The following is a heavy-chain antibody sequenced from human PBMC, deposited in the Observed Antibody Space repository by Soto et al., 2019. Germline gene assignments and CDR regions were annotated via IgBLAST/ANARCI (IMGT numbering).Heavy chain of an antibody. CDR3: TTPNMTQAN. CDR2: IKIKTDGGTT. CDR1: GFTFSNAW. J-gene: IGHJ4*02. V-gene: IGHV3-15*01. Sequence: GGSLRLSCAASGFTFSNAWMSWGRQAPGKGLEWVGRIKIKTDGGTTDYAAPVKGRFTISRDDSKNTLYLQMNSLKTEDTAVYYCTTPNMTQANWGQGT.